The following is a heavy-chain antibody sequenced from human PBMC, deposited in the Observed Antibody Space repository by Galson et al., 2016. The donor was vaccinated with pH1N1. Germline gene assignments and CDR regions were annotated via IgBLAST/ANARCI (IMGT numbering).Heavy chain of an antibody. D-gene: IGHD7-27*01. J-gene: IGHJ4*02. CDR1: GYTFTRYY. CDR2: IDPSDGGT. CDR3: IRDLGRLRDY. V-gene: IGHV1-46*01. Sequence: SVKVSCKASGYTFTRYYFHWVRQAPGQGLEWMGVIDPSDGGTTYAQKFQGRVTMTRDTSTNTVYMELSGLKSEDTAVYFCIRDLGRLRDYWGQGTLVTVSS.